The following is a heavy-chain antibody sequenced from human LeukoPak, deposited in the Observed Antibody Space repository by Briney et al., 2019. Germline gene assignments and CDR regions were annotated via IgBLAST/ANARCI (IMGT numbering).Heavy chain of an antibody. CDR3: ARGYSYGSDYYYGMDV. CDR1: GYTFTSYA. Sequence: ASVKVSCTASGYTFTSYAISWVRQAPGQGLEWMGWISGYNGNTKYAQKVQGRVTMTTDTSTGTAYMELRSLTSDDTAVYYCARGYSYGSDYYYGMDVWGQGTTVTVSS. J-gene: IGHJ6*02. CDR2: ISGYNGNT. D-gene: IGHD5-18*01. V-gene: IGHV1-18*01.